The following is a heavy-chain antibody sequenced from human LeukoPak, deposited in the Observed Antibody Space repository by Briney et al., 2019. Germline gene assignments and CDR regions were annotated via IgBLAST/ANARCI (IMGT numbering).Heavy chain of an antibody. CDR2: IYPGDSDT. CDR3: ARHQYSSSLVAFFDY. D-gene: IGHD6-6*01. J-gene: IGHJ4*02. V-gene: IGHV5-51*01. CDR1: GYSFTSYW. Sequence: GESLKISCKGSGYSFTSYWIGGVRQMPGKGLEWMGIIYPGDSDTRYSPSFQGQVTISADKSISTAYLQWSSLKASDTAMYYCARHQYSSSLVAFFDYWGQGTLVTVSS.